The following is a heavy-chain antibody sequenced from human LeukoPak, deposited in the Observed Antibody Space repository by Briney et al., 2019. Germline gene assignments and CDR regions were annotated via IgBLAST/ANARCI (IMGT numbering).Heavy chain of an antibody. CDR2: ISSSSSYI. V-gene: IGHV3-21*01. J-gene: IGHJ4*02. D-gene: IGHD6-13*01. CDR3: ARDHSSSIDC. Sequence: PGGSLRLSCAASGFTFSSYSMNWVRQAPGKGLGWVSSISSSSSYIYYADSVKGRFTISRDNAKSSLYLQMNSLRAEDTAVYYCARDHSSSIDCWGQGTLVTVSS. CDR1: GFTFSSYS.